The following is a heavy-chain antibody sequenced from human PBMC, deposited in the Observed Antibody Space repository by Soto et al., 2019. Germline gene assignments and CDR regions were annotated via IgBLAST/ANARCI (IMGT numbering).Heavy chain of an antibody. V-gene: IGHV3-23*01. CDR1: GFTFSSYA. D-gene: IGHD6-19*01. Sequence: GGSLRLSCAASGFTFSSYAMSWVRQAPGKGLEWVSAISGSGGSTYYADSVKGRFTVSRDNSKDTLNLQMNSLRAEDTAVYYCAKTPRQWLVYVDYWGQGTLVTVSS. CDR3: AKTPRQWLVYVDY. CDR2: ISGSGGST. J-gene: IGHJ4*02.